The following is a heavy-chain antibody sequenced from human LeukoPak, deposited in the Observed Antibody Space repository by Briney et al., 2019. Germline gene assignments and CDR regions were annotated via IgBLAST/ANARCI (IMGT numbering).Heavy chain of an antibody. V-gene: IGHV3-23*01. CDR1: GFTFSSYA. D-gene: IGHD6-19*01. CDR2: ISGSGGST. CDR3: AKVTVAGYYYYYGMDV. Sequence: GGSLRLSCAASGFTFSSYAMSWVRQAPGKGLEWVSAISGSGGSTYYADSVKGRFTISRDNAKNSLYLQMNSLRAEDTALYYCAKVTVAGYYYYYGMDVWGQGTTVTVSS. J-gene: IGHJ6*02.